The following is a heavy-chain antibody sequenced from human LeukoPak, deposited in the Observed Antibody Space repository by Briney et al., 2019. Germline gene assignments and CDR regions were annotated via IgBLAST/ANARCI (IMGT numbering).Heavy chain of an antibody. Sequence: GGSLRLSCAASGFTFNNYNMNWVRQAPGKALEWVSSITSSGTYIFYADSVKGRFTISRDNSKNTLYLQMNSLRAEDTAVYYCAKDTALLWFGELLPIDYWGQGTLVTVSS. D-gene: IGHD3-10*01. V-gene: IGHV3-21*01. CDR2: ITSSGTYI. CDR1: GFTFNNYN. CDR3: AKDTALLWFGELLPIDY. J-gene: IGHJ4*02.